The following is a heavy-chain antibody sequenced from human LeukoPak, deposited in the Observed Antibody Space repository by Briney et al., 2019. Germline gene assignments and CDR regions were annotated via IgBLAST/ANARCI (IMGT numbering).Heavy chain of an antibody. CDR2: IYYTGTT. Sequence: SETLSLTCSVSGDSISRSPYYWGWIRQPPGKGLKWIGSIYYTGTTYYNPSLKSRVTISVDRSKNQFSLKLSSVTAADTAVYYCARAQITMVRGVILSPTNWFDPWGQGTLVTVSS. CDR3: ARAQITMVRGVILSPTNWFDP. V-gene: IGHV4-39*07. CDR1: GDSISRSPYY. J-gene: IGHJ5*02. D-gene: IGHD3-10*01.